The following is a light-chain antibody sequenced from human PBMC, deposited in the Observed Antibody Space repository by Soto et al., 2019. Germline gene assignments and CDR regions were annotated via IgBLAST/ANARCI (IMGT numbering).Light chain of an antibody. CDR3: QQYNNWPWT. CDR1: QSISDT. Sequence: EIVMTQSPATLSVSPGGRVTLSCRASQSISDTIAWYQQKPGQAPRLLIYGASARATGFPARFSGSGSGTDFTLTISSLQSEDLAVYYCQQYNNWPWTFGQGTKVEIK. V-gene: IGKV3-15*01. J-gene: IGKJ1*01. CDR2: GAS.